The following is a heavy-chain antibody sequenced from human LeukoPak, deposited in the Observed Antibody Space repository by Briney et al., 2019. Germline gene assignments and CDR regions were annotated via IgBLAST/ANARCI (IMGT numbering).Heavy chain of an antibody. CDR3: ASTAIGAMIVVVTGFDY. V-gene: IGHV3-30-3*01. D-gene: IGHD3-22*01. Sequence: PGGSLRLSCAASGFTFSSYAMPWVRQAPGKGLEWVAVISYDGSNKYYADSVKGRFTISRDNSKNTLYLQMNSLRAEDTAVYYCASTAIGAMIVVVTGFDYWGQGTLVTVSS. J-gene: IGHJ4*02. CDR1: GFTFSSYA. CDR2: ISYDGSNK.